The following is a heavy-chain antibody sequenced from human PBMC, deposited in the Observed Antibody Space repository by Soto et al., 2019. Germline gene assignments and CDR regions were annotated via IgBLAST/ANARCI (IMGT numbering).Heavy chain of an antibody. V-gene: IGHV4-38-2*02. J-gene: IGHJ6*02. CDR2: ISHSGTT. Sequence: LSLTCLVSGFPISSTYSWGWIRQPPGKGLEWIGSISHSGTTSYSPSLTSRVSISVDTSKNQVSLKLTSVTAADTAVYFCARVTMVIRDSDHFGVDVWGHGTTVTVSS. D-gene: IGHD4-17*01. CDR3: ARVTMVIRDSDHFGVDV. CDR1: GFPISSTYS.